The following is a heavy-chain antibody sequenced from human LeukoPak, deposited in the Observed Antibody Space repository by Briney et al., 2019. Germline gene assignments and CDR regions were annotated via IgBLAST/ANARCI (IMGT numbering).Heavy chain of an antibody. V-gene: IGHV4-34*01. CDR3: ARDREVVVAANDAFDI. CDR2: INHSGST. D-gene: IGHD2-15*01. Sequence: SETLSLTCAVYGGSFSGYYWSWIRQPPGKGLEWIGEINHSGSTNYNPSLKSRVTMSVDTSKNQFSLKLSSVTAADTAVYYCARDREVVVAANDAFDIWGQGTMVTVSS. CDR1: GGSFSGYY. J-gene: IGHJ3*02.